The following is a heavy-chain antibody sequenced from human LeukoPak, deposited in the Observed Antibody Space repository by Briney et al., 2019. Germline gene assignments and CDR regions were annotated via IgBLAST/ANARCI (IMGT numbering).Heavy chain of an antibody. CDR2: ISSGSGYI. CDR1: GFTFSSYS. V-gene: IGHV3-21*01. CDR3: ARDINRRLDY. Sequence: PGGSLRLSCAASGFTFSSYSMNWVRQAPGKGLEWVSSISSGSGYIYYADSVKGRFTISRDNAKNSLYLQMNSLRAEDTAVYYCARDINRRLDYWGQGTLVTVSS. J-gene: IGHJ4*02. D-gene: IGHD3-10*01.